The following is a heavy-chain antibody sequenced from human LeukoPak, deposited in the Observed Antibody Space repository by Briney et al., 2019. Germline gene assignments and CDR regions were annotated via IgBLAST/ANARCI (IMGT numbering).Heavy chain of an antibody. CDR3: AKDLAPGIY. J-gene: IGHJ4*02. V-gene: IGHV3-23*01. D-gene: IGHD3-10*01. Sequence: AGGSLRLSCAASGFIFSTYAMSWVRQAPGKGLEWVSAISGSGDMTYYADSVKGRFTISRDNSKNTLYLQMKSLRAEDTAVYYCAKDLAPGIYWGQGTLVTVSS. CDR1: GFIFSTYA. CDR2: ISGSGDMT.